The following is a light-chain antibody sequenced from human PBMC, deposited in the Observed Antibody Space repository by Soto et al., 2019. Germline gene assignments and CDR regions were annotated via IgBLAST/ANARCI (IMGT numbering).Light chain of an antibody. CDR2: DAS. CDR3: QQRGEWPPGAT. V-gene: IGKV3-11*01. CDR1: QSVSSY. J-gene: IGKJ5*01. Sequence: EIVLTQSPATLSLSPGERATLFCRASQSVSSYLAWYQQKPGQAPRLLIYDASNRATGIPARFSGSGSGTVFTLTISSLEPEDFAVYYCQQRGEWPPGATFGQGTRLEIK.